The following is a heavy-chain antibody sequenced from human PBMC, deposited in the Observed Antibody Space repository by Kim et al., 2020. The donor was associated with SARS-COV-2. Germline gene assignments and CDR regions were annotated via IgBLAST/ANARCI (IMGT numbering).Heavy chain of an antibody. CDR3: ARCGPRRLVQDYYYGMDV. Sequence: GGSLRLSCAASGFTFSSYWMHWVRQAPGKGLVWVSRINSDGSSTSYADSVKGRFTISRDNAKNTLYLQMNSLRAEDTAVYYCARCGPRRLVQDYYYGMDVWGQGTTVTVSS. J-gene: IGHJ6*02. CDR1: GFTFSSYW. V-gene: IGHV3-74*01. CDR2: INSDGSST. D-gene: IGHD6-19*01.